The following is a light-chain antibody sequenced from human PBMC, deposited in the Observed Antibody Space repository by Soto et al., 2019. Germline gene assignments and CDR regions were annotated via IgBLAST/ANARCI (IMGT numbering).Light chain of an antibody. CDR1: TSNIGSNT. Sequence: QSVLTQPPSASGTPGQRVTIPCSGSTSNIGSNTVSWYQQLPGTAPKLLIYSDKQRPAGVPDRFSGSKSGTSASLAISGLQSEDEADYYCAARDDSLNGVVFGGGTKVTVL. V-gene: IGLV1-44*01. CDR3: AARDDSLNGVV. J-gene: IGLJ3*02. CDR2: SDK.